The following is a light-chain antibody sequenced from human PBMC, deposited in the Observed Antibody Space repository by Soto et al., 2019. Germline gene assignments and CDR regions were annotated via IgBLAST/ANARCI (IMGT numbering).Light chain of an antibody. CDR3: SSYTSSNTLV. Sequence: QSALTQPASVSGSPGQSITISCTGTSSDVGAYNYVSWYQQHPGKAPKLMIFEVSDRPSGVSNRFSGSKSGNTASLTISGLQAEDEPDYYCSSYTSSNTLVFGGGTKVTVL. V-gene: IGLV2-14*01. CDR2: EVS. CDR1: SSDVGAYNY. J-gene: IGLJ2*01.